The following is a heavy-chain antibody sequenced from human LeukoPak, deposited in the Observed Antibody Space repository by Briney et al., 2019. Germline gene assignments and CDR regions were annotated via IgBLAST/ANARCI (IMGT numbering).Heavy chain of an antibody. Sequence: PSETLSLTCTVSGVSISSYYWSWIRQPPGKGLEWIGYIYYSGSTNYNPSLKSRVTISVDTSKNHFSLKLSSVTAADTAVYYCARDVYYYDSSHSRAFDIWGQGTMVTVSS. CDR1: GVSISSYY. CDR2: IYYSGST. CDR3: ARDVYYYDSSHSRAFDI. V-gene: IGHV4-59*01. J-gene: IGHJ3*02. D-gene: IGHD3-22*01.